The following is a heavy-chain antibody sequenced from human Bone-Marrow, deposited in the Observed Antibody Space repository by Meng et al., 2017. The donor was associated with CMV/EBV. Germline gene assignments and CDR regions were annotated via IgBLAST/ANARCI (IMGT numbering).Heavy chain of an antibody. V-gene: IGHV3-30*02. D-gene: IGHD4-23*01. J-gene: IGHJ3*02. CDR2: IRYDGSNK. Sequence: GGSLRLSCAASGFTFSSYGMHWVRQAPGKGLEWVAFIRYDGSNKYYADSVKGRFTISRDNSKNTLYLQMNSLRAEDTAVYYCAKGQLYGGNFDYDAFDIWGQGTMVTFSS. CDR1: GFTFSSYG. CDR3: AKGQLYGGNFDYDAFDI.